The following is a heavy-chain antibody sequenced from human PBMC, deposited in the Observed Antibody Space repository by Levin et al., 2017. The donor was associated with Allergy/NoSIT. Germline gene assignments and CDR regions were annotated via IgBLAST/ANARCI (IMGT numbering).Heavy chain of an antibody. D-gene: IGHD1-14*01. V-gene: IGHV3-23*01. CDR3: AKSMTPTTRFGMDV. CDR2: ITDDGGT. J-gene: IGHJ6*03. Sequence: GGSLRLSCVASGFTSNIYVMRWVRQAPGKGLEWVSSITDDGGTYYGDSVKGRFTITRDNSKNTLYLQITSLRAEDTAVDYCAKSMTPTTRFGMDVWGTGTTVTVSS. CDR1: GFTSNIYV.